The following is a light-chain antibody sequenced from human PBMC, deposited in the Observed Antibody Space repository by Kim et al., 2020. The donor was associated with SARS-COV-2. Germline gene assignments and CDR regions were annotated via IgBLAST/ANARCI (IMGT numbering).Light chain of an antibody. Sequence: VNISRTRSTPHNGSKYVYWDQQLPETAHNPLIYKNNQRPSGVPDRFSGSKSGTSASLAISGLRSEDEADYYCAAWDDSLGGRVFGGGTQLTVL. CDR2: KNN. J-gene: IGLJ3*02. CDR1: TPHNGSKY. V-gene: IGLV1-47*01. CDR3: AAWDDSLGGRV.